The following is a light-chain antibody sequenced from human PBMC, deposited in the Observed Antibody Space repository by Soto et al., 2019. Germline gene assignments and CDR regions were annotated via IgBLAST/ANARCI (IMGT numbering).Light chain of an antibody. Sequence: DIQMTQSPSTLSASVGDRVTLTCRASQSINNRLVWYQQKPGIAPKLLIYKASSLESGVPSRFSGSGSGTEFNFTISSLQPDDFATYYCQQYSTYPWTFGHGTKVEIK. CDR3: QQYSTYPWT. CDR2: KAS. J-gene: IGKJ1*01. V-gene: IGKV1-5*03. CDR1: QSINNR.